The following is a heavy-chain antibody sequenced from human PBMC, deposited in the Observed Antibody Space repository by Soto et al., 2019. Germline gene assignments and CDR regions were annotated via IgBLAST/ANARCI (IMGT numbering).Heavy chain of an antibody. CDR1: GYIFSNYF. V-gene: IGHV1-46*01. CDR2: VNPDGGRP. Sequence: ASVKASCKASGYIFSNYFMHWVRQAPGQGLEWVGMVNPDGGRPSYPQKFLGRVTMTRDTSTNTLYLELYSLRSEDTAVYYCAREALTGYRDFDYWGQGTLVTVSS. J-gene: IGHJ4*02. CDR3: AREALTGYRDFDY. D-gene: IGHD3-9*01.